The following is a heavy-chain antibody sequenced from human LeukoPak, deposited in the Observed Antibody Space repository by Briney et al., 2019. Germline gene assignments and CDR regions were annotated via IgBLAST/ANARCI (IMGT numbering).Heavy chain of an antibody. J-gene: IGHJ4*02. V-gene: IGHV6-1*01. Sequence: SQTLSLTRATSGDSVSSNSAAWNWIRQSPSRGLEWLGRTYYRSKWYNDYAVSVKSRITINPDTSKNQFSLQLNSVTPEDTAVYYCARDPGGYSSSSDYFDYWGQGTLVTVSS. D-gene: IGHD6-6*01. CDR1: GDSVSSNSAA. CDR2: TYYRSKWYN. CDR3: ARDPGGYSSSSDYFDY.